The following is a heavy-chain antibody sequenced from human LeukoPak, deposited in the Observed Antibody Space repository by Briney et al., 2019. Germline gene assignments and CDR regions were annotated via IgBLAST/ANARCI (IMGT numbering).Heavy chain of an antibody. Sequence: ASVNVSCTASGYTFTGYYMHWVRQAPGQGLEWMGWVNPNSGSTDYAQNFQGRVTMTRDTAISTAYMELSSLRSDDMAVYYCARSTTFLPNFDYWGQGTLVTVSS. CDR1: GYTFTGYY. D-gene: IGHD4-17*01. CDR3: ARSTTFLPNFDY. V-gene: IGHV1-2*02. J-gene: IGHJ4*02. CDR2: VNPNSGST.